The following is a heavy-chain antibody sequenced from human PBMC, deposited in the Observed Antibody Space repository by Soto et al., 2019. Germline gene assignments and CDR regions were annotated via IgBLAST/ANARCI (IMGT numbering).Heavy chain of an antibody. CDR2: IYYSGST. CDR3: ARSGYYNHFSYYYGMDV. CDR1: GGSISSSSYY. Sequence: PSETLSLTCTVSGGSISSSSYYWGWIRQPPGKGLEWIGSIYYSGSTYYNPSLKSRVTISVDTSKNQFSLKLSSVTAADTAVYYCARSGYYNHFSYYYGMDVWGQGTTVTVSS. V-gene: IGHV4-39*01. J-gene: IGHJ6*02. D-gene: IGHD3-9*01.